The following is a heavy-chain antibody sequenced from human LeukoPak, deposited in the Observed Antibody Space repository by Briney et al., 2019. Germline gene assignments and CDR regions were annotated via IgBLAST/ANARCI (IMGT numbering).Heavy chain of an antibody. J-gene: IGHJ4*02. D-gene: IGHD3-10*01. Sequence: GGSLRLSCAASGFTFSIYAMSWVRQAPGKGLEWGSAISGSGGSTYYADSVKGRFTISRDNSKNTLYLQMNSLRAEDTAVYYCAKCHIEGEDGCYWGQGTLVTVSS. CDR1: GFTFSIYA. V-gene: IGHV3-23*01. CDR2: ISGSGGST. CDR3: AKCHIEGEDGCY.